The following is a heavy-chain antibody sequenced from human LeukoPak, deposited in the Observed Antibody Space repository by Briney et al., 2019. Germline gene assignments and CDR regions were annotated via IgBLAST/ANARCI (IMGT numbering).Heavy chain of an antibody. Sequence: SETLSLTCTVSGGSISSYYWGWIRQPPGKGLEWIGSIYYSGSTYYNPSLKSRVTISVDTSKNQFSLKLSSVTAADTAVYYCARWLPLLRGAFDIWGQGTMVTVSS. CDR3: ARWLPLLRGAFDI. CDR1: GGSISSYY. CDR2: IYYSGST. V-gene: IGHV4-39*01. J-gene: IGHJ3*02. D-gene: IGHD2-15*01.